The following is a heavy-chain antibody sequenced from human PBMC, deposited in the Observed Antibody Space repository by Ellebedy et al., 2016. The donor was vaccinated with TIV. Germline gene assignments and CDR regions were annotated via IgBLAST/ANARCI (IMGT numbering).Heavy chain of an antibody. CDR2: IYYSGSA. D-gene: IGHD1-14*01. CDR3: ARLHPAIIYNSPFMDV. V-gene: IGHV4-61*05. J-gene: IGHJ6*02. CDR1: GGSISSSSYY. Sequence: SETLSLTCTVSGGSISSSSYYWTWIRQSPGKGLEWIAYIYYSGSAAYNPSLKSRVTISVDTPKNQISVRLTSVTAADTAMYYCARLHPAIIYNSPFMDVWGQGTTVTVSS.